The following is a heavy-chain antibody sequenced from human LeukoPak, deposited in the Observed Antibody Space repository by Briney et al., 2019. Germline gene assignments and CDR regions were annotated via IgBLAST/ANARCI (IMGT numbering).Heavy chain of an antibody. CDR1: GASISGYY. D-gene: IGHD6-19*01. CDR2: IYYTGST. CDR3: ARHSTSGWNWFDP. V-gene: IGHV4-59*08. Sequence: SETRSLACTVSGASISGYYWSWIRQPPGKGLEWIGYIYYTGSTNYNPSLKSRVTISVDTSKNQFSLKLSSVTAVDTAVYYCARHSTSGWNWFDPWGQGTLSPSPQ. J-gene: IGHJ5*02.